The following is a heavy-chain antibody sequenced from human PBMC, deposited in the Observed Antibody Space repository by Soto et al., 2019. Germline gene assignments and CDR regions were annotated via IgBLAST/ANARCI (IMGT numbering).Heavy chain of an antibody. CDR2: ISPTSEYI. V-gene: IGHV3-21*01. CDR1: GFSFSRHS. J-gene: IGHJ4*02. CDR3: ARGPGTTLDY. D-gene: IGHD1-7*01. Sequence: GGSLRLSCAASGFSFSRHSMNWVRQAPGKGLEWVSSISPTSEYIYHADSVKGRFTISRDNAKNTLYLEMNSLRAEDTAVYYCARGPGTTLDYWGQGTLVTVSS.